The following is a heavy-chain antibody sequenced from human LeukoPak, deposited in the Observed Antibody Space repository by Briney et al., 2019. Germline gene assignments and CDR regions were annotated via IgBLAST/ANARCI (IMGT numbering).Heavy chain of an antibody. J-gene: IGHJ4*02. Sequence: GGSLRLSCAASGFTFSNAWMSWVRQAPGKGLEWVAFIRYDGSNKYYADSVKGRFTISRDNSKNTLYLQMNSLRAEDTAVYYCAKVGDSRFDYWGQGTLVTVSS. CDR3: AKVGDSRFDY. V-gene: IGHV3-30*02. CDR2: IRYDGSNK. CDR1: GFTFSNAW. D-gene: IGHD3-22*01.